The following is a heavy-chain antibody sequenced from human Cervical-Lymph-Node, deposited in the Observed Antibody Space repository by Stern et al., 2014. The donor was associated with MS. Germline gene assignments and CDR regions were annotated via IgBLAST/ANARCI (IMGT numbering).Heavy chain of an antibody. CDR2: LYYRGST. CDR3: ARSFYSTHSPFYYGLDV. CDR1: GGSVSNSSSY. D-gene: IGHD4-11*01. Sequence: QLQLQESGPGLVKPSETLSLTCIVSGGSVSNSSSYWGWIRQPPGKGLEWIGSLYYRGSTYFNPSLTSRVTISVDTSKNQFSLKLSSVTAADSAVYYCARSFYSTHSPFYYGLDVWGQGTTVTVS. J-gene: IGHJ6*02. V-gene: IGHV4-39*01.